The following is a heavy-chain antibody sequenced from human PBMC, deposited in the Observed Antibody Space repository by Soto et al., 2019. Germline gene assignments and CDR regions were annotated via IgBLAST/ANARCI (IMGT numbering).Heavy chain of an antibody. D-gene: IGHD3-3*01. CDR2: IVPNVGTV. CDR1: GGTLSSFINYP. V-gene: IGHV1-69*06. J-gene: IGHJ4*02. CDR3: ARRDTSGFLRYFDN. Sequence: ASVKVSCKASGGTLSSFINYPINWVRQAPGQGLEWMGGIVPNVGTVNYAQKFQGRVTITADKSTGTAYMEVSSLRSEDTALYYCARRDTSGFLRYFDNWGQGTLVTVPQ.